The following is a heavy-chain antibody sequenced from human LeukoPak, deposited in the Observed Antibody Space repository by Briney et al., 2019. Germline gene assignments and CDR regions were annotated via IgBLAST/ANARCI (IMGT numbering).Heavy chain of an antibody. CDR1: GFSFSGYA. CDR3: AKGSIAAPVDY. CDR2: VSDSGVNT. Sequence: PGGSLRLSCEASGFSFSGYAMSWVRQAPGKGLDWVSGVSDSGVNTYYADSVKGRFTISRDNSKYTLFLQMNSLGAEDTAIYYCAKGSIAAPVDYWGQGTLVTVSS. V-gene: IGHV3-23*01. J-gene: IGHJ4*02. D-gene: IGHD6-6*01.